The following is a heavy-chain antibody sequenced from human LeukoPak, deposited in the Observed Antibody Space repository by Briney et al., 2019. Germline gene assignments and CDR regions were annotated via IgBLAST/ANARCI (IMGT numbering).Heavy chain of an antibody. CDR1: GFTFSSYW. D-gene: IGHD3-10*01. V-gene: IGHV3-7*01. CDR3: ATSYAAGSYYSGLDY. Sequence: GGSLTLSCAASGFTFSSYWMSWVRQAPGKGRGLVANIKQDGSDKYYGDSVKGRFTISRDNAKNSLYLQMNSLRAEDTAVYYCATSYAAGSYYSGLDYWGQGTLVTVSS. J-gene: IGHJ4*02. CDR2: IKQDGSDK.